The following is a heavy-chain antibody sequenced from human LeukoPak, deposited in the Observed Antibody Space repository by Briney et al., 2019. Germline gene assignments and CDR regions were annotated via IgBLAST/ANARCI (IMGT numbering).Heavy chain of an antibody. V-gene: IGHV3-48*03. Sequence: GSLRLSCVAPGFTFSSYEMNWVRQAPGKGLEWVSYISSSGSTIYYADSVKGRFTISRDNAKNSLYLQMNSLRAEDTAVYYCASESVVPAAYAFDIWGQGTMVTVSS. D-gene: IGHD2-2*01. CDR3: ASESVVPAAYAFDI. CDR1: GFTFSSYE. J-gene: IGHJ3*02. CDR2: ISSSGSTI.